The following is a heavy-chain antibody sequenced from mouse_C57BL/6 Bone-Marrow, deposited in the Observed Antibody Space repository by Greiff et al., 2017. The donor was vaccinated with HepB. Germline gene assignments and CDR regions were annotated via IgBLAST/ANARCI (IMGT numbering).Heavy chain of an antibody. J-gene: IGHJ2*01. V-gene: IGHV1-50*01. CDR3: ARAGEFFSIYYYGSSYVDY. D-gene: IGHD1-1*01. CDR2: IDPSDSYT. CDR1: GYTFTSYW. Sequence: QAQLQQPGAELVKPGASVKLSCKASGYTFTSYWMQWVKQRPGQGLEWIGEIDPSDSYTNYNQKFKGKATLTVDTSSSTAYMQLSSLTSEDSAVYYCARAGEFFSIYYYGSSYVDYWGQGTTLTVSS.